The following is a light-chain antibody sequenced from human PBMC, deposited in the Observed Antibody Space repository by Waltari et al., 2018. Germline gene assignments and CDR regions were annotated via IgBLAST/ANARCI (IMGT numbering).Light chain of an antibody. V-gene: IGLV2-14*03. J-gene: IGLJ2*01. CDR1: SSDVGGYNY. CDR3: SSYTSSNTVV. CDR2: DVS. Sequence: HSALPQPAYVSGSPGQSIPIPCSGSSSDVGGYNYVSWYLQYPGQAPKLIIYDVSQRPSEISDRFSGSKSGSTASLTISGLQAEDEADYYCSSYTSSNTVVFGGGTKVTVL.